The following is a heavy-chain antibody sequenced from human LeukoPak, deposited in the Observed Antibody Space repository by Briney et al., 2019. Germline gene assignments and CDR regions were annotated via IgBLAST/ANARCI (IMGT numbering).Heavy chain of an antibody. V-gene: IGHV4-39*07. CDR3: ASFSGWYGYYYYMDV. CDR2: IYYSGST. Sequence: SETLSLTCTVSGGSISSSSYYWGWIRQPPGKGLEWIGSIYYSGSTYYNPSLKSRVTISVDTSKNQFSLKLSSVTAADTAVYYCASFSGWYGYYYYMDVWGKGTTVTVSS. J-gene: IGHJ6*03. D-gene: IGHD6-19*01. CDR1: GGSISSSSYY.